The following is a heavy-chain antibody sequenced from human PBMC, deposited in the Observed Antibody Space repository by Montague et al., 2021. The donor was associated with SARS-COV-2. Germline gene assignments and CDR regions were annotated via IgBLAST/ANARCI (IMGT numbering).Heavy chain of an antibody. V-gene: IGHV4-39*07. CDR1: GGSISSSSSD. D-gene: IGHD3-22*01. J-gene: IGHJ6*02. CDR2: IYYTGST. Sequence: SETLSLTCTVSGGSISSSSSDWGWIRQPPGKGLEWIGSIYYTGSTYYXPSLKSRVTISVDTSKNQFSLKLISVTAADTAVYYCARGTRIAMLVVVTRYGLDVWGQGTTVTVSS. CDR3: ARGTRIAMLVVVTRYGLDV.